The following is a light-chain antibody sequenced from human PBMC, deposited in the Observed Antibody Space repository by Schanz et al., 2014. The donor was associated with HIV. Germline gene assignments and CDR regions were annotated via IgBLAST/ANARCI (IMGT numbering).Light chain of an antibody. J-gene: IGKJ1*01. CDR3: QQRET. Sequence: IQLTQSPSSLSASVGDGVTITCRASQGISSWLAWYQQKPGKAPQLLIYETSYLETGVPSRFSGSGSGTDFTLTISSLQPDDFATYYCQQRETFGQGTKVEIK. CDR1: QGISSW. CDR2: ETS. V-gene: IGKV1-5*03.